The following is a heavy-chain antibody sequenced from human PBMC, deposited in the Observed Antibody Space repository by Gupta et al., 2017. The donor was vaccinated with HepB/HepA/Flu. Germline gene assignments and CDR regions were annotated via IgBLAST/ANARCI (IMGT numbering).Heavy chain of an antibody. Sequence: QVQLVQSGAEVKKPGASVKVSCKASGYTFTGYYMHWVRQAPGQGLEWMGWINPNSGGTKYAQKFQGRVTMTRDTSISTAYMELSRLRSDDTAVYYCARFLEWLSMDVWGKGTTVTVSS. CDR2: INPNSGGT. V-gene: IGHV1-2*02. CDR3: ARFLEWLSMDV. J-gene: IGHJ6*04. CDR1: GYTFTGYY. D-gene: IGHD3-3*01.